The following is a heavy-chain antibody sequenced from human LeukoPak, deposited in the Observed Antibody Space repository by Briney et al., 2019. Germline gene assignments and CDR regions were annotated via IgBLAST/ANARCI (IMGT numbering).Heavy chain of an antibody. CDR3: ARNGHISAWSYYYYYVDV. CDR2: INPNSGGR. V-gene: IGHV1-2*02. D-gene: IGHD6-19*01. J-gene: IGHJ6*03. Sequence: ASVKVSCKASGYTFTAYSMHWVRQAPGQGLEWMGWINPNSGGRKYAQKSQGRVTMTRDTSISTAYMELSGLGFDDTAVYYCARNGHISAWSYYYYYVDVWGIGTTVTVSS. CDR1: GYTFTAYS.